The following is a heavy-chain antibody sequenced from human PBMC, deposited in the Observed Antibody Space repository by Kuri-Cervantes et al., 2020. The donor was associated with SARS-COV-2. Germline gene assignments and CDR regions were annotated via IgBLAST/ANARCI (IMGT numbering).Heavy chain of an antibody. Sequence: GESLKISCAASGFTFSSYWMHWVRQAPGKGLVWVSRINSDGSSTSYADSVKGRFTISRDNAKNTLYLQMNSLRAEDTAVYYCARGVVGATTVWDYYYYGMDVWGQGNTVNVSS. CDR2: INSDGSST. V-gene: IGHV3-74*01. CDR3: ARGVVGATTVWDYYYYGMDV. CDR1: GFTFSSYW. J-gene: IGHJ6*02. D-gene: IGHD1-26*01.